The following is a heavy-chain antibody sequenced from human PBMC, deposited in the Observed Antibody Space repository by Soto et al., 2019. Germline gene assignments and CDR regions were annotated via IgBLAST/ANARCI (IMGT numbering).Heavy chain of an antibody. V-gene: IGHV3-7*01. Sequence: GSLSLSCEPSEFTFSNYWMSWVRQAPGEGLEWVAIMKEDGSETYYVDSVKGRFTISRDNAKKSLHMQMNSLRVEDTAVYYCARARPGAYFEYWGQGTLVTVS. J-gene: IGHJ4*02. CDR2: MKEDGSET. CDR1: EFTFSNYW. CDR3: ARARPGAYFEY.